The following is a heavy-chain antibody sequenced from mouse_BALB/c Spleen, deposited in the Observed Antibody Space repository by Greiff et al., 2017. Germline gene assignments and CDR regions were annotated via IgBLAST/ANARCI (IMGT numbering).Heavy chain of an antibody. CDR1: GYSITSDYA. V-gene: IGHV3-2*02. CDR2: ISYSGST. D-gene: IGHD1-1*01. Sequence: EVKLVESGPGLVKPSQSLSLTCTVTGYSITSDYAWNWIRQFPGNKLEWMGYISYSGSTSYNPSLKSRISITRDTSKNQFFLQLNSVTTEDTATYYCARNYGRFFYAMDYWGQGTSVTVSS. J-gene: IGHJ4*01. CDR3: ARNYGRFFYAMDY.